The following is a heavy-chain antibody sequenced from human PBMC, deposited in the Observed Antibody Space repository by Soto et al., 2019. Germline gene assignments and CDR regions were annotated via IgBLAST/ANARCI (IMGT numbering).Heavy chain of an antibody. J-gene: IGHJ1*01. CDR3: ARDGYNSGEGQH. V-gene: IGHV1-69*08. Sequence: QVQLVQSGAEVKKPGSSVKVSCKASGGTFSSYTISWVRQAPGQGFEWMGRIIPILGIANYAQKFQGRVTITADKSTSTAYMELSSLRSEDTAVYDCARDGYNSGEGQHWGQGTLVTVSS. CDR1: GGTFSSYT. CDR2: IIPILGIA. D-gene: IGHD5-12*01.